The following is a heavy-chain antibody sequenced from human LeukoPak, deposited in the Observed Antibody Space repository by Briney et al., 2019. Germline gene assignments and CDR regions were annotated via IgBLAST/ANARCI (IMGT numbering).Heavy chain of an antibody. D-gene: IGHD6-19*01. J-gene: IGHJ4*02. V-gene: IGHV4-59*07. CDR3: ARAFGYSSGWYSYYFDY. CDR2: IYYSGCT. CDR1: GGPMNIYY. Sequence: PSDTLSLTCTVCGGPMNIYYWSWLPRPPGEAVEGIGYIYYSGCTNYNPPLKGRVTISVNKCKKPFSLKLNHVTAPDTAVYYCARAFGYSSGWYSYYFDYWRQGTLVSVSS.